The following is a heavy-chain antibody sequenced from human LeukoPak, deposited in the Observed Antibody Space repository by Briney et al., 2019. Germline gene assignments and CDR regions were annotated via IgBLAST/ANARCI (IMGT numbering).Heavy chain of an antibody. CDR1: GGSITSANW. D-gene: IGHD3/OR15-3a*01. V-gene: IGHV4-4*02. CDR3: ARDADGTDLHYYHMDV. J-gene: IGHJ6*03. Sequence: SSGTLSLTCAVSGGSITSANWWSWVRQSPGKGLQWIGEIYHTGNANYNPSLQSRVIISLDRSKNQFSLRLNSVTAADTAVYFCARDADGTDLHYYHMDVWGKGTTVTVSS. CDR2: IYHTGNA.